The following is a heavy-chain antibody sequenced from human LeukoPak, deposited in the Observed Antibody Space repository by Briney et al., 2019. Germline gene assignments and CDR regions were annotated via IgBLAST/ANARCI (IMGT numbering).Heavy chain of an antibody. CDR3: ARLDWSNWCFDL. CDR1: GGSISSGSYY. J-gene: IGHJ2*01. V-gene: IGHV4-39*01. CDR2: IYYTVST. Sequence: SETLSLTCAVSGGSISSGSYYWGWIRQPPGKGLEWIVSIYYTVSTYYNPSLKSRVTTSVDTSKNQFSLNLSSVTAADTAVYYCARLDWSNWCFDLWGRGTLVIVSS. D-gene: IGHD3/OR15-3a*01.